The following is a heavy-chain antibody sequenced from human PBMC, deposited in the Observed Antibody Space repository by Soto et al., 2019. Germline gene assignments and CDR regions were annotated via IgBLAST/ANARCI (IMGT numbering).Heavy chain of an antibody. J-gene: IGHJ6*02. Sequence: QVQLVQSGAEVKKPGSSVKVSCKASGGTFSSYTISWVRQAPGQGLEWMGRIIPILGIANYAQKFQGRVTITADKSTSAAYMELSSLRSEDTAVYYCARVATAMASYYYYGMDVWGQGTTVTVSS. CDR3: ARVATAMASYYYYGMDV. CDR2: IIPILGIA. CDR1: GGTFSSYT. V-gene: IGHV1-69*02. D-gene: IGHD5-18*01.